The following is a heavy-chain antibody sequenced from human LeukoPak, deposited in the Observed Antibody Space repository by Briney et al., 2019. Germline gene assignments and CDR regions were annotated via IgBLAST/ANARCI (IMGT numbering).Heavy chain of an antibody. J-gene: IGHJ3*02. V-gene: IGHV3-33*01. CDR3: VRDLDHNDFWSGYWPDAFDS. CDR1: GFTFSSCD. CDR2: IWYDGTNE. Sequence: PGSSLRLSCAASGFTFSSCDMLWLREAPGKGLEGVAVIWYDGTNEYYADCVKGRFTITRDNSRNTLYLQMSRLRAEDTALYYCVRDLDHNDFWSGYWPDAFDSWGQGTMVFVSS. D-gene: IGHD3-3*01.